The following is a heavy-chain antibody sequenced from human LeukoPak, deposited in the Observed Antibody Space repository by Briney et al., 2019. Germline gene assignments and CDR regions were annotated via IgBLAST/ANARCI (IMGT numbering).Heavy chain of an antibody. CDR2: IRCDGSNK. V-gene: IGHV3-33*06. Sequence: PGRSLRLSCAASGFTFSSYGMHWVRQAPGKGLEWVAVIRCDGSNKYYADCVKGRFTIPRDNSKNTLYLQVNSLRAEDTAVYYGAKAPAVTTVYFQHWGQGALVTVSS. CDR1: GFTFSSYG. J-gene: IGHJ1*01. CDR3: AKAPAVTTVYFQH. D-gene: IGHD4-17*01.